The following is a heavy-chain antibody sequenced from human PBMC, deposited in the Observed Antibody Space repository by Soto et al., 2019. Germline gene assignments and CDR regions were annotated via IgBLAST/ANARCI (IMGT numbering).Heavy chain of an antibody. CDR3: AKFGMATTKRSPPYYIDY. J-gene: IGHJ4*02. CDR1: GFTFSSYA. Sequence: XGSLRLSCAAAGFTFSSYAMSWVRQAPGKGLEWVSSISGSGGGTYYADSVKGRFTFSRDNSKNTLYLQMNSLRAEDTAVYYCAKFGMATTKRSPPYYIDYWGQGTLVTVSS. D-gene: IGHD1-1*01. CDR2: ISGSGGGT. V-gene: IGHV3-23*01.